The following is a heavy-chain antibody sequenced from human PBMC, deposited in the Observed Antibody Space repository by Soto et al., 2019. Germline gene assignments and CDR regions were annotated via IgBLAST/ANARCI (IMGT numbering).Heavy chain of an antibody. CDR2: ISSSSSTI. Sequence: GVSLSLSCAASGFTFSSYSMNRVRQAPGKGLEWVSYISSSSSTIYYADSVKGRFTISRDNAKNSLYLQMNSLRDEDTAVYYCARDSRPNSSGWYVEADAFDIWGQGTMVTVSS. D-gene: IGHD6-19*01. J-gene: IGHJ3*02. CDR3: ARDSRPNSSGWYVEADAFDI. CDR1: GFTFSSYS. V-gene: IGHV3-48*02.